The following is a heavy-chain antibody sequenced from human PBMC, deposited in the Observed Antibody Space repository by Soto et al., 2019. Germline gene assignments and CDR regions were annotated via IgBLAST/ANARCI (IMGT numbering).Heavy chain of an antibody. V-gene: IGHV3-23*01. CDR1: GFTFSSYA. Sequence: GGSLRLSCAASGFTFSSYAMSWVRQAPGKGLEWVSAISGSGGSTYYADSVKGRFTVSRDNSKNTLYLQMNSLRAEDTAVYYCAKPPGGGYIVVVRNYYYMDVWGKGTTVTVSS. J-gene: IGHJ6*03. D-gene: IGHD2-15*01. CDR2: ISGSGGST. CDR3: AKPPGGGYIVVVRNYYYMDV.